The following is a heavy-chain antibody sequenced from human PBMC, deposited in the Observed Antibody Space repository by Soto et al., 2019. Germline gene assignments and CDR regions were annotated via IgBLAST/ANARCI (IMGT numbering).Heavy chain of an antibody. CDR2: IKQDESEK. J-gene: IGHJ6*02. CDR1: GFTFSSYW. D-gene: IGHD3-22*01. V-gene: IGHV3-7*04. Sequence: GSLRLSCAASGFTFSSYWMSWVRQAPGKGLEWVANIKQDESEKYNVDSVKGRFTISRDNAKNSLYLQMNSLRAEDTAVYYCARFYYDSSRYLPPPYYYYYGMDVWRQGTTVTVS. CDR3: ARFYYDSSRYLPPPYYYYYGMDV.